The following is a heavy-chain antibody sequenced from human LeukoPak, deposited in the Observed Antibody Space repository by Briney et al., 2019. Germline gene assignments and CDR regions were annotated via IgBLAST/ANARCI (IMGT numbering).Heavy chain of an antibody. CDR2: MNPNSGST. CDR1: GYTFTSYD. CDR3: AKVVRVLQLWSLDY. V-gene: IGHV1-8*01. D-gene: IGHD5-18*01. J-gene: IGHJ4*02. Sequence: ASVKVSCKASGYTFTSYDINWVRQATGQGLEWMGWMNPNSGSTGYAQKFQGRVTMTRNTSISTAYMELSSLRSEDTAVYYCAKVVRVLQLWSLDYWGQGTLVTVSS.